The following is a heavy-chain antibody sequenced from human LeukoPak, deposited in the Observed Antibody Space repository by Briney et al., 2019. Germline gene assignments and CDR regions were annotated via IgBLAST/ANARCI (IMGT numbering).Heavy chain of an antibody. CDR2: MHFIGST. CDR3: ASGLYYYGSGRYDRGDNWFDP. D-gene: IGHD3-10*01. J-gene: IGHJ5*02. CDR1: GGSISSSSYY. V-gene: IGHV4-39*07. Sequence: SETLSLTCTVSGGSISSSSYYWGWIRQPPGMGLEWIGSMHFIGSTYYNPSLKSRVTISIEASKNQFSLKLTSVTAADTAIYYCASGLYYYGSGRYDRGDNWFDPWGQGTLVNVSS.